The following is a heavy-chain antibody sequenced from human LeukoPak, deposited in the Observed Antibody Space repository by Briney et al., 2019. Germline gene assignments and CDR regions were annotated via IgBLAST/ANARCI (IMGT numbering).Heavy chain of an antibody. CDR1: GGSISSSSYY. CDR2: IYYSGST. CDR3: LAATRWLQSELDY. Sequence: SGTLSLTCTVSGGSISSSSYYWGWIRQPPGKGLEWIGSIYYSGSTYYNPSLKSRVTISVDTSKNQFSLKLSSVTAADTAVYYCLAATRWLQSELDYWGQGTLVTVSS. V-gene: IGHV4-39*07. J-gene: IGHJ4*02. D-gene: IGHD5-24*01.